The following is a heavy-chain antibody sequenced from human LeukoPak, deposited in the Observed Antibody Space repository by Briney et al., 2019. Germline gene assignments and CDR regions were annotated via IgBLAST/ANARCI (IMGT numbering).Heavy chain of an antibody. D-gene: IGHD3-10*01. V-gene: IGHV1-18*01. Sequence: ASVKVSCKASGYTFTSYGISWVRQAPGQGLEWMGWISAYNGNTNYAQKLQGRVTMTTDTSTSTAYMELRSLRSDDTAVYYCASPGEVRGVTTYYGMDVWGQGTTVTVSS. CDR1: GYTFTSYG. J-gene: IGHJ6*02. CDR2: ISAYNGNT. CDR3: ASPGEVRGVTTYYGMDV.